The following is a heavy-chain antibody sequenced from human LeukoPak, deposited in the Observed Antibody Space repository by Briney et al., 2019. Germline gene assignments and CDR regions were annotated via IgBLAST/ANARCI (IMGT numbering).Heavy chain of an antibody. D-gene: IGHD3-16*01. J-gene: IGHJ3*02. Sequence: GGSLRLSCAASGFSFSSSGMHWVRQAPGKGPEWVSGINWNGGSTGYADSVKGRFTISRDNAKNSLYLQMNSLSAEDTAIYYCARDPQGGAFDMWGQGTMVTVSP. V-gene: IGHV3-20*04. CDR3: ARDPQGGAFDM. CDR1: GFSFSSSG. CDR2: INWNGGST.